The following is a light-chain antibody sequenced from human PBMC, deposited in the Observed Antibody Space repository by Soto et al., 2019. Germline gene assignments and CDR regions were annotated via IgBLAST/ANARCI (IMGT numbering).Light chain of an antibody. CDR1: NSNIGRNH. V-gene: IGLV1-47*01. J-gene: IGLJ3*02. Sequence: QSVLTQPPSASGTPGQKVIVSCSGSNSNIGRNHVYWYQQLPGTAPKLLIHTTSARPSGVPDRFSGSKSGTSASLTISGLRSDDEDDYYCATWDDGLNWVFGGGTKVTVL. CDR3: ATWDDGLNWV. CDR2: TTS.